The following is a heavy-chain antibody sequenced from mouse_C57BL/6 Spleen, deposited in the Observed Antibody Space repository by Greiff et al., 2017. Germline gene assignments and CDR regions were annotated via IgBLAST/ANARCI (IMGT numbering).Heavy chain of an antibody. CDR2: IDPNSGGT. Sequence: VKLQESGAELVKPGASVKLSCKASGYTFTSYWMHWVKQRPGRGLEWIGRIDPNSGGTKYNEKFKSKATLTVDKPSSTAYMQLSSLTSEDSAVYYCARHYYGSSYYFDYWGQGTTLTVSS. V-gene: IGHV1-72*01. D-gene: IGHD1-1*01. J-gene: IGHJ2*01. CDR1: GYTFTSYW. CDR3: ARHYYGSSYYFDY.